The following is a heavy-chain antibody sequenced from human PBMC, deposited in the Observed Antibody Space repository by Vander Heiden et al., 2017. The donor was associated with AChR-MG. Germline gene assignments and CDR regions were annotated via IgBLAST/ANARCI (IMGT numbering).Heavy chain of an antibody. V-gene: IGHV3-30*18. CDR3: AKDARTYCGGDCSSDY. CDR2: ISYDGSNK. CDR1: GFTFTTYG. J-gene: IGHJ4*03. D-gene: IGHD2-21*01. Sequence: QVQPVQSGVGVVSPGRPLRLPCAAPGFTFTTYGMHWVRQATGKGLEWVAVISYDGSNKYYADSVKGRFTISRDNSKNTLYLQMNSLRAEDTAVYYCAKDARTYCGGDCSSDYWGHGTLVTLSS.